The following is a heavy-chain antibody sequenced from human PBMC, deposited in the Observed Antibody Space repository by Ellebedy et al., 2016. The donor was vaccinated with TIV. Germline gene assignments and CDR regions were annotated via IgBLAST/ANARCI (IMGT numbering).Heavy chain of an antibody. CDR3: ARIASTDLDYYYGMDV. V-gene: IGHV1-18*04. D-gene: IGHD4-11*01. J-gene: IGHJ6*02. CDR1: GYTFTSYG. Sequence: ASVKVSXXASGYTFTSYGISWVRQAPGQGLEWMGWISAYNGNTNYAQKLQGRVTMTTDTSTSTAYMELRSLRSDDTAVYHCARIASTDLDYYYGMDVWGQGTTVTVSS. CDR2: ISAYNGNT.